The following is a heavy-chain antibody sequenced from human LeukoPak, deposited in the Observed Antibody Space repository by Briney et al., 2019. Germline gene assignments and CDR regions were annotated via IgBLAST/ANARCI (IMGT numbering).Heavy chain of an antibody. D-gene: IGHD5-12*01. J-gene: IGHJ4*02. CDR2: ISGSGGST. V-gene: IGHV3-23*01. CDR3: AKDERGYSGYDGFLDY. Sequence: PGGSLRLSCAASGFTFSSYAMSWLRQAPGKGLEWVSAISGSGGSTYYADSVKGRFTISRDNSKNTLYLRMNSLRAEDTAVYYCAKDERGYSGYDGFLDYWGQGTLVTVSS. CDR1: GFTFSSYA.